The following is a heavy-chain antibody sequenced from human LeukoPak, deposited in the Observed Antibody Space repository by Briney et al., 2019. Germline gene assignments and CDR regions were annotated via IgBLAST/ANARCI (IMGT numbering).Heavy chain of an antibody. CDR2: INPSGGST. CDR1: GYTFTSYY. Sequence: ASVKVSCKASGYTFTSYYMHWVRQAPGQGLEWMGIINPSGGSTSYAQKFQGRVTMTRDMSTSTVYMELSSLRSEDTAVYYCARDRRRVKSGYPRGGWFDPWGQGTLVTVSS. J-gene: IGHJ5*02. CDR3: ARDRRRVKSGYPRGGWFDP. D-gene: IGHD3-3*01. V-gene: IGHV1-46*01.